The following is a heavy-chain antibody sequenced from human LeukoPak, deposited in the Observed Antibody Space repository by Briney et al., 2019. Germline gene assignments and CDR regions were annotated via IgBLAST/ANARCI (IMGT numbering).Heavy chain of an antibody. D-gene: IGHD3-3*01. CDR1: GYTLTELS. CDR2: FDPEDGET. J-gene: IGHJ6*02. Sequence: ASVKVSCKVSGYTLTELSMHWVRQAPGKGLEWMGGFDPEDGETIYAQKFQGRVTMTEDTSTDTAYMELSSLRSEDTAVYYCARSYYDFWSGYLRFYGMDVWGQGTTVTVSS. V-gene: IGHV1-24*01. CDR3: ARSYYDFWSGYLRFYGMDV.